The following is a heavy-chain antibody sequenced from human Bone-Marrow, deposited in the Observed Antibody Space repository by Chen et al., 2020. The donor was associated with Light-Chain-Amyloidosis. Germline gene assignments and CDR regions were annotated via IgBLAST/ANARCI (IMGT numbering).Heavy chain of an antibody. CDR2: VRFDGSDK. D-gene: IGHD5-18*01. J-gene: IGHJ4*02. Sequence: VRLVESGGGVVRPGGSLRLSCTVSGFVFTTYGFQWVSQDPGKGLEWVSFVRFDGSDKYYADSVKGRFTISRDDSKNTLYLQMNSLRPEDTAVYYCAQLYSYGRPFKHWGQGTLVSVSS. V-gene: IGHV3-30*02. CDR3: AQLYSYGRPFKH. CDR1: GFVFTTYG.